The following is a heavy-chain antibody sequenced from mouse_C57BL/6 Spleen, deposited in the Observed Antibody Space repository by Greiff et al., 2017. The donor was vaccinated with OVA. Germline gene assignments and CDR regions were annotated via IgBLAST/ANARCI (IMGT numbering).Heavy chain of an antibody. CDR3: ARGDYYVSSYGHGFAY. D-gene: IGHD1-1*01. Sequence: QVQLQQPGAELVRPGSSVKLSCKASGYTFTSYWMHWVKQRPIQGLEWIGNIDPSDSETHYNQKFKDKATLTVDKSSSTAYMQLSSLTSEDSAVYYCARGDYYVSSYGHGFAYWGQGTLVTVSA. CDR2: IDPSDSET. J-gene: IGHJ3*01. V-gene: IGHV1-52*01. CDR1: GYTFTSYW.